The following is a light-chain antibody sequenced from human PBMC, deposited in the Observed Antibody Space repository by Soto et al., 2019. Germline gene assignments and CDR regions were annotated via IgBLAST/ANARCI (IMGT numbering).Light chain of an antibody. CDR3: QQRSNWPLIT. J-gene: IGKJ5*01. CDR2: GAS. CDR1: QSISSSY. Sequence: EIVLTQSPGTLSLSPGKRATLSCRASQSISSSYLAWYQQRPGQAPRLLIYGASSRATGIPDRFSGSGSGTEFTLTISSLEPEDFAAYYCQQRSNWPLITFGQGTRLEIK. V-gene: IGKV3D-20*02.